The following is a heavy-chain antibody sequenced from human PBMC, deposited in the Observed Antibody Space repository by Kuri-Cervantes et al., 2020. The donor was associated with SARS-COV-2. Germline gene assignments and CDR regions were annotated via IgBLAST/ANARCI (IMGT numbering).Heavy chain of an antibody. CDR2: IYYSGST. Sequence: SETLSLTCTVSGGSISSYYWSWIRQPPGKGLEWIGYIYYSGSTNYNPSLKSRVTISVDTSKNQFSLKLSSVTAADTAVYYCARSVTKDFWSGVDIWGQGKMVTVSS. CDR3: ARSVTKDFWSGVDI. CDR1: GGSISSYY. V-gene: IGHV4-59*08. D-gene: IGHD3-3*01. J-gene: IGHJ3*02.